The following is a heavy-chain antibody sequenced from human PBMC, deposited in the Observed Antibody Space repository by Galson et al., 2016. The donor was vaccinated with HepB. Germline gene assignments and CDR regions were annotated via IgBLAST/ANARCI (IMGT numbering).Heavy chain of an antibody. J-gene: IGHJ2*01. CDR1: GDSLSDYY. CDR3: SRLFRSYGATGYGYWYFDL. V-gene: IGHV4-34*01. D-gene: IGHD4/OR15-4a*01. Sequence: TLSLTCAVSGDSLSDYYCTWIRQPPGKGLEWIGEANRGGSTNSNLSLNSRVTISLGMSKNEFSLSLNSVTGADTAVYYCSRLFRSYGATGYGYWYFDLWGRGTLVTVSS. CDR2: ANRGGST.